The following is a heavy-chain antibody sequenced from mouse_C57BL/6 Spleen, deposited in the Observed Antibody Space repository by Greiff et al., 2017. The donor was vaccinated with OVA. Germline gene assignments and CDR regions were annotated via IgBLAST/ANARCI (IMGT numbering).Heavy chain of an antibody. CDR3: ARTYGSSGWYFDV. Sequence: QVQLQQSGAELAKPGASVKLSCKASGYTFTSYWMHWVNQRPGQGLEWIGYINPSSGYTKYNQKFKDKATLTADKSSSTAYMQLSSLTYEDSAVYYCARTYGSSGWYFDVWGTGTTVTVSS. J-gene: IGHJ1*03. CDR2: INPSSGYT. V-gene: IGHV1-7*01. CDR1: GYTFTSYW. D-gene: IGHD1-1*01.